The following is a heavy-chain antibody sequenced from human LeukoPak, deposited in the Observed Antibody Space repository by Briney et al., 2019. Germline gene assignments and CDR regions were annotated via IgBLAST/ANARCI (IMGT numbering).Heavy chain of an antibody. CDR3: ATDRSGDYGGD. V-gene: IGHV3-15*01. Sequence: EGSLTLFCAPSGYTFCHAWVLGGRQSTPLVVARVGRIKSNTDGGTIDYAAPVIGRFTISRDDSINTLYLQMNSLKTEDTAVYYCATDRSGDYGGDWGQGTLVTVSS. CDR1: GYTFCHAW. CDR2: IKSNTDGGTI. J-gene: IGHJ4*02. D-gene: IGHD4-23*01.